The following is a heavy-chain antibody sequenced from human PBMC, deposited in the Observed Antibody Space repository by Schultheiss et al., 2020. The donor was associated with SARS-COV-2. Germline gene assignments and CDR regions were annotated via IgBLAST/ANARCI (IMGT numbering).Heavy chain of an antibody. D-gene: IGHD4-17*01. CDR1: GFTFNRYW. V-gene: IGHV3-74*01. J-gene: IGHJ4*02. Sequence: GGSLRLSCAASGFTFNRYWIHWVRQAPGKGLVWVSRINSDGSDTIYADSAKGRFTISRDNAKNTVYLQMNNLRAEDTAMYYCYGDFNFDYWGQGTLVTVSS. CDR2: INSDGSDT. CDR3: YGDFNFDY.